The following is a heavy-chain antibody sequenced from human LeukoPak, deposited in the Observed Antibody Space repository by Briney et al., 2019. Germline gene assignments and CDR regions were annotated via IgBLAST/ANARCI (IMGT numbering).Heavy chain of an antibody. D-gene: IGHD3-22*01. CDR3: ARRYYDTTGYAFDI. J-gene: IGHJ3*02. CDR1: GFTFNTYT. V-gene: IGHV3-21*01. Sequence: PGGSLRLSCVASGFTFNTYTMNWVRQAPGKGLEWISCVGRDGSIHYADSVKGRITISGDNAKNSLFLQMNSLRAEDTAIYYCARRYYDTTGYAFDIWGQGTMVTVSS. CDR2: VGRDGSI.